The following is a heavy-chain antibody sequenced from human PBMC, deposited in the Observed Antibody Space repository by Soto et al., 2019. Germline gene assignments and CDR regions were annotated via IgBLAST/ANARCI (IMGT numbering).Heavy chain of an antibody. J-gene: IGHJ6*02. CDR3: ARVPKPTGYYYYGMDV. V-gene: IGHV3-13*01. CDR1: GFTFSSYD. Sequence: GGSLRLSCAASGFTFSSYDMHWVRQATGKGLEWVSAIGTAGDTYYPGSVKGRFTISRENAKNSLYLQMNSLRAGGTAVYYCARVPKPTGYYYYGMDVWGQRTTVTVSS. CDR2: IGTAGDT.